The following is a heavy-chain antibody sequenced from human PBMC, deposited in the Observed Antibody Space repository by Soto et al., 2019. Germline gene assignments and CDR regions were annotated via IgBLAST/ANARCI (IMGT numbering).Heavy chain of an antibody. J-gene: IGHJ4*02. CDR3: AKEGSVTAALDY. D-gene: IGHD6-13*01. Sequence: EVQLLESRGGLVQPGGSLRLSCAASGFTFSNYAMSWVRQAPGKGLEWVSGLTGSGGATYYADSVKGRLTISRDNSNNTLYLQMNSLRAEDTAVYYCAKEGSVTAALDYWGQGILVTVSS. CDR2: LTGSGGAT. V-gene: IGHV3-23*01. CDR1: GFTFSNYA.